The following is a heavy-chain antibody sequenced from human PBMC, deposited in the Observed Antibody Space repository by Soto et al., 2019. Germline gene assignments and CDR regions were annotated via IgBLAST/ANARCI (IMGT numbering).Heavy chain of an antibody. Sequence: QVQLVESGGGVVQPGRSLRLSCAASGFTFSSYGMHWVRQAPGKGLEWVAVISYDGSNKYYADSVKGRFTISRDNSKNTLYLQMKSLRAEDTAVYYCAKDTRYCGGDCYAYYYYYGMDVWGQGTTVTVSS. CDR1: GFTFSSYG. J-gene: IGHJ6*02. CDR2: ISYDGSNK. D-gene: IGHD2-21*02. CDR3: AKDTRYCGGDCYAYYYYYGMDV. V-gene: IGHV3-30*18.